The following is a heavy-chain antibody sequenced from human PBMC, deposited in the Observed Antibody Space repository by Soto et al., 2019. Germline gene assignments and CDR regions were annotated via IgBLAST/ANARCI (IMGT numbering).Heavy chain of an antibody. V-gene: IGHV3-21*06. CDR2: ISSSSSYI. Sequence: LRLSCAASGFTFSSYSMNWVRQAPGKGLEWVSSISSSSSYIYYADSVKGRFTISRDNAKNSLYLEMNSLRAEDTAVYYCARESEDLTSNFDYWGQGTLVTVSS. CDR1: GFTFSSYS. J-gene: IGHJ4*02. CDR3: ARESEDLTSNFDY.